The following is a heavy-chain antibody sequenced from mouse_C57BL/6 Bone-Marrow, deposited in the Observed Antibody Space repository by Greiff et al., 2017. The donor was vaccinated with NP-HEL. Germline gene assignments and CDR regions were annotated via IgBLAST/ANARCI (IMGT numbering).Heavy chain of an antibody. V-gene: IGHV1-72*01. CDR3: ARTYGSSLAWFAY. Sequence: VKLQQPGAELVKPGASVKLSCKASGYTFTSYWMHWVKQRPGRGLEWIGRIDPNSGGTKYNEKFKSKATLTVDKPSSTPYMQLSSLTSEDSAVYYCARTYGSSLAWFAYWGQGTLVTVSA. CDR2: IDPNSGGT. D-gene: IGHD1-1*01. J-gene: IGHJ3*01. CDR1: GYTFTSYW.